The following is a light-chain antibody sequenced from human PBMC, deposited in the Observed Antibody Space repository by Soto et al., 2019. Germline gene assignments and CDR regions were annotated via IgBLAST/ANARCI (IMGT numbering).Light chain of an antibody. J-gene: IGKJ1*01. CDR2: KAS. CDR1: QTIDSW. CDR3: QEYHIYSGT. V-gene: IGKV1-5*03. Sequence: DIQMTQSPSTLSASVGDRVTITCRASQTIDSWLAWYQQRPGKPPNLLIYKASTLASGVPSRFSGSGSATEAALTIDRLQPDDFPTYYCQEYHIYSGTFGQGTKVEIK.